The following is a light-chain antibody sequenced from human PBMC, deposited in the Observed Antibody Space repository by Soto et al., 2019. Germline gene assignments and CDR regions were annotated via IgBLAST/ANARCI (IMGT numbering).Light chain of an antibody. CDR2: AAS. CDR1: ESVTSS. V-gene: IGKV3-15*01. CDR3: QQRSNWPPTWT. J-gene: IGKJ1*01. Sequence: EIVMTQSPATLSVSPGDRATLSCRASESVTSSLAWYQQKPGQPPRLLIYAASTRATDVPARFSGGGSETEFTLTISSLQSEDFAVYFCQQRSNWPPTWTFGQGTKVEIK.